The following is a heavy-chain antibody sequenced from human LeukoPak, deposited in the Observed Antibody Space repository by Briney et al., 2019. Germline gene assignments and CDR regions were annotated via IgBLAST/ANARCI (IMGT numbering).Heavy chain of an antibody. D-gene: IGHD1/OR15-1a*01. CDR1: GFTVSSNY. Sequence: GGSLTLSCAASGFTVSSNYMSWVRQAPGKGLEWVSVIYSGASTYYADSVKGGFTISRDNSKNTLYLQMNSLRAEDTAVYYCAVHLKGGTFDYWGQGTLVTVSS. J-gene: IGHJ4*02. CDR2: IYSGAST. CDR3: AVHLKGGTFDY. V-gene: IGHV3-66*01.